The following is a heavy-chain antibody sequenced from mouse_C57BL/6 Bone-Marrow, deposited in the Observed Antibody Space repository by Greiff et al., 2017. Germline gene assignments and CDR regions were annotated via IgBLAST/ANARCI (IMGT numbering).Heavy chain of an antibody. CDR1: GFNIKDDY. D-gene: IGHD2-1*01. V-gene: IGHV14-4*01. CDR3: TTSGYYVGAY. Sequence: VQLQQSGAELVRPGASVKLSCTASGFNIKDDYMHWVKQRPEQGLEWIGGIDPENGDTEYASKFQGKATITADTSSNTAYLQLSSLTSEDTAVYYCTTSGYYVGAYWGQGTLVTVSA. CDR2: IDPENGDT. J-gene: IGHJ3*01.